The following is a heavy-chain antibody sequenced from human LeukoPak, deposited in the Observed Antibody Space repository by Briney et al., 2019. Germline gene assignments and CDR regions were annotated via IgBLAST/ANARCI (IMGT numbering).Heavy chain of an antibody. CDR2: INPNSGGT. CDR3: ARPPAVAGTRWLQQSFVIDY. D-gene: IGHD6-19*01. Sequence: GASVTVSCKASGYTFTGYCMHWVRQAPGQGLEWMGWINPNSGGTNYAQKFQGRVTMTRDTSISTAYMELSRLRSDDTAVYYCARPPAVAGTRWLQQSFVIDYWGQGTLVTVSS. V-gene: IGHV1-2*02. CDR1: GYTFTGYC. J-gene: IGHJ4*02.